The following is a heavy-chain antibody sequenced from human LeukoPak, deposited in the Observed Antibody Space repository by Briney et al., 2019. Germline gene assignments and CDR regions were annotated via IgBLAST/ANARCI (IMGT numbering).Heavy chain of an antibody. CDR1: GYTFTGYY. V-gene: IGHV1-2*02. Sequence: ASVKVSCKTSGYTFTGYYIHWVRQAPGRGLEWMGWINPNSGGTNYAQKFQGRVTMTRDTSISTAYMELSRLRSDDTAVYYCAGGYCSGGSCYDFDYWGQGTLVTVSS. D-gene: IGHD2-15*01. CDR2: INPNSGGT. J-gene: IGHJ4*02. CDR3: AGGYCSGGSCYDFDY.